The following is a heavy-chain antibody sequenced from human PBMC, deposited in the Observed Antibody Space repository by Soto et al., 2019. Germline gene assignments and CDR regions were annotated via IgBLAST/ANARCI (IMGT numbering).Heavy chain of an antibody. V-gene: IGHV3-15*01. CDR3: TTDASWGLLWFGELLFDY. CDR2: IKSKTDGGTT. CDR1: GFTFSNAW. Sequence: EVQLVESGGGLVKPGGSLRLSCAASGFTFSNAWMSWVRQAPGKGLEWVGRIKSKTDGGTTDYAAPVKGRFTISRDDSKNTLYLQMNSLKTEDTAVYYCTTDASWGLLWFGELLFDYWGQGTLVTVSS. D-gene: IGHD3-10*01. J-gene: IGHJ4*02.